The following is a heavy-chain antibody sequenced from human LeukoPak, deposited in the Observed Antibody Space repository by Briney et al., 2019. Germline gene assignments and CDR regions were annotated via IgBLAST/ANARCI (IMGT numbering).Heavy chain of an antibody. V-gene: IGHV1-69*04. D-gene: IGHD3-22*01. CDR2: IIPIFGIA. Sequence: SVKVSCKASGGTFSSYAISWVRQAPGQGLEWMGRIIPIFGIANYAQKFQGRVPITADKSTSTAYMELSSLRSEDTAVYYCAIHYYDSSEPQVGFDIWGQGTMVTVSS. J-gene: IGHJ3*02. CDR3: AIHYYDSSEPQVGFDI. CDR1: GGTFSSYA.